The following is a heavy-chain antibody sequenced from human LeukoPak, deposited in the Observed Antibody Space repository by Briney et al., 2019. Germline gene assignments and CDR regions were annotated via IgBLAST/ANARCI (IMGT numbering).Heavy chain of an antibody. D-gene: IGHD3-22*01. CDR1: GFTFSTYS. CDR3: ARDYDTTGRAFDI. CDR2: ISSRSGTI. J-gene: IGHJ3*02. V-gene: IGHV3-48*02. Sequence: PGGSLRLSCAASGFTFSTYSMNWVRQAPGKGLEWVSYISSRSGTIHYADSVKGRFTISRDNAKNSMYLQMNSLRDEDTAVYYCARDYDTTGRAFDIWGQGTMVTVSS.